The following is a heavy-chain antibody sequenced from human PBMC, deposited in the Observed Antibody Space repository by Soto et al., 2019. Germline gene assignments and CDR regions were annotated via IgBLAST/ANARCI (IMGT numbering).Heavy chain of an antibody. CDR1: GFTFSRYG. Sequence: QVQLVEPGGGVVQPGRSLRLSCAASGFTFSRYGMHWVRQAPGKGLEWVAVIWYDGSNKYYADSVKGRFTISRDNYKNTLYLQMNSLRAEDTAVYYCARAGWLVRDWFDPWGQGTLVTVSS. CDR2: IWYDGSNK. J-gene: IGHJ5*02. D-gene: IGHD6-19*01. V-gene: IGHV3-33*01. CDR3: ARAGWLVRDWFDP.